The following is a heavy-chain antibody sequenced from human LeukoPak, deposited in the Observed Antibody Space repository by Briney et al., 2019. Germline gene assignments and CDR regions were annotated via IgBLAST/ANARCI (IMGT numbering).Heavy chain of an antibody. Sequence: PSETLSLTCAVSSGSISSDNGWTWFRQPPGKGLEWIGEIYYSGRTNYNPSLQSRHTISVDKTNNKFSLSLRAVTAADTAVYYCAGKVAATYYQEWGQGTRVSVS. J-gene: IGHJ1*01. V-gene: IGHV4-4*02. CDR1: SGSISSDNG. D-gene: IGHD1-26*01. CDR2: IYYSGRT. CDR3: AGKVAATYYQE.